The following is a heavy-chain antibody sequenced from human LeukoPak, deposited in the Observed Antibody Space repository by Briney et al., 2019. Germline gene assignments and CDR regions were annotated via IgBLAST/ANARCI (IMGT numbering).Heavy chain of an antibody. V-gene: IGHV1-24*01. D-gene: IGHD3/OR15-3a*01. CDR2: SHPEDGET. CDR3: ARGRREWTGVGFDP. J-gene: IGHJ5*02. Sequence: ASVKVSCKVSGYTVTELSMHWVRQSPGKGLEWMGGSHPEDGETIYAQKFQGRVTMTEDTSTDTAYMELSSLRSEDTAVYYCARGRREWTGVGFDPWGQGTLVTVSS. CDR1: GYTVTELS.